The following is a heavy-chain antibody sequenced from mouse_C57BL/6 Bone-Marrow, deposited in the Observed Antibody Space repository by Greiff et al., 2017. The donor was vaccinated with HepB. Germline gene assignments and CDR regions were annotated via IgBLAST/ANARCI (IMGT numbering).Heavy chain of an antibody. CDR3: ALLQAYFDY. D-gene: IGHD1-1*01. V-gene: IGHV5-17*01. CDR1: GFTFSDYG. CDR2: ISSGSSTI. Sequence: EVKVVESGGGLVKPGGSLKLSCAASGFTFSDYGMHWVRQAPEKGLEWVAYISSGSSTIYYADTVKGRFTISRDNAKNTLFLQMTSLRSEDTAMYYCALLQAYFDYWGQGTTLAVSS. J-gene: IGHJ2*01.